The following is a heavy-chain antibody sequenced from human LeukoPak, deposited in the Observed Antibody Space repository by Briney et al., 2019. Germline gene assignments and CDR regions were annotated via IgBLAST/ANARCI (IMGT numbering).Heavy chain of an antibody. J-gene: IGHJ4*02. V-gene: IGHV3-30-3*01. CDR3: ARDLKAGSGSYYSGGDY. CDR2: ISYDGSNK. CDR1: GFTFSSYA. D-gene: IGHD3-10*01. Sequence: GGSLGLSCAASGFTFSSYAMHWVRQAPGKGLEWVAVISYDGSNKYYADSVKGRFTISRDNTKNTLYLQMNSLRAEDTAVYYCARDLKAGSGSYYSGGDYWGQGTLVTVSS.